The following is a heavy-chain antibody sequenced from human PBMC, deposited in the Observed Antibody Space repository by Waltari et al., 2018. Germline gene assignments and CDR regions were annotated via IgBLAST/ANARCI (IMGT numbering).Heavy chain of an antibody. Sequence: QVQLQESGPGLVKPSETLSLTCTVSGGSISSYYWSWIRQPPGKGLEWIGYIYYSGRTNYNPSLKSRVTISVDTSKNQFSLKLSSVTAADTAVYYCAREGGYCSSTSCSSPNYYYYYMDVWGKGTTVTVSS. CDR1: GGSISSYY. CDR3: AREGGYCSSTSCSSPNYYYYYMDV. CDR2: IYYSGRT. J-gene: IGHJ6*03. D-gene: IGHD2-2*01. V-gene: IGHV4-59*01.